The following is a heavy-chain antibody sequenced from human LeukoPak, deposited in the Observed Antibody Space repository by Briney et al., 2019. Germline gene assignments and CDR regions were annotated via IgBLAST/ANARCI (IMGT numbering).Heavy chain of an antibody. V-gene: IGHV3-64*01. Sequence: PGGSLRLSCAASGFTFSSFALHWVRQAQGKGLEYVSAISSNGRNTYYANSVKGRFTISRDNSKNTLYLQMGSLRSEDMAVYYCAIEDYGSGSYPLDYWGQGTLVTVSS. CDR2: ISSNGRNT. D-gene: IGHD3-10*01. CDR1: GFTFSSFA. CDR3: AIEDYGSGSYPLDY. J-gene: IGHJ4*02.